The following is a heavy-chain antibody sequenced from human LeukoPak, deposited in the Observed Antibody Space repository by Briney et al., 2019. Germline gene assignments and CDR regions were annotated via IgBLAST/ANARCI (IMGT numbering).Heavy chain of an antibody. CDR3: ARDPSDSSSGNDAFDI. Sequence: GASVKVSCKASGYTFTNYYMHWVRQAPGQGLEWMGIINPNGGSTNYAQKLQGRVTMTTDTSTSTAYMELRSLRSDDTAVYYCARDPSDSSSGNDAFDIWGQGTMVTVSS. V-gene: IGHV1-46*01. D-gene: IGHD6-6*01. CDR1: GYTFTNYY. CDR2: INPNGGST. J-gene: IGHJ3*02.